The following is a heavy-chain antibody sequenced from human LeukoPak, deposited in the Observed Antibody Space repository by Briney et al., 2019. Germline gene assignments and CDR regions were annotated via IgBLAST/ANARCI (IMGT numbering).Heavy chain of an antibody. Sequence: GRSLILSCEAPALTFSSYAMSWVSKAPGKGLERDPVIYSGGSTYYADSVNGRFTISRHNSRNTLYLHIYRLRAEHTAVNYCARVFREQFHVYWGQGTLVTVSA. D-gene: IGHD1/OR15-1a*01. CDR1: ALTFSSYA. J-gene: IGHJ4*02. V-gene: IGHV3-53*01. CDR2: IYSGGST. CDR3: ARVFREQFHVY.